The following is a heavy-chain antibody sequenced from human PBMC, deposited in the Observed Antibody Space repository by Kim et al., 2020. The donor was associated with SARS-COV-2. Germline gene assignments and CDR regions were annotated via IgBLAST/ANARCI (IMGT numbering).Heavy chain of an antibody. CDR3: VGRAK. V-gene: IGHV3-74*01. CDR2: ISGDGETT. Sequence: GGSLRLSCEASGFIFNKAWMHWVRQAPGKGLVWIARISGDGETTAYAGFLEGRFTVSRDNAKNTLYLQMNSLTAEDTSMYYCVGRAKWGQGTQVTVSS. J-gene: IGHJ4*02. CDR1: GFIFNKAW.